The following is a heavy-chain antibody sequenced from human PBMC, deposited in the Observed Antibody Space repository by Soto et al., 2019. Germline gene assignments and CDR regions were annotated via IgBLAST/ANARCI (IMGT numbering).Heavy chain of an antibody. CDR2: ISYDGSNK. Sequence: GGSLRLSCAASGFTFSSYAMHWVRQAPGKGLEWVAVISYDGSNKYYADSVKGRFTISRDNSKNTLYLQMNSLRAEDTAVYYCARDRYSGYDWRAYNWFDPWGQGTLVTVSS. V-gene: IGHV3-30-3*01. CDR1: GFTFSSYA. CDR3: ARDRYSGYDWRAYNWFDP. J-gene: IGHJ5*02. D-gene: IGHD5-12*01.